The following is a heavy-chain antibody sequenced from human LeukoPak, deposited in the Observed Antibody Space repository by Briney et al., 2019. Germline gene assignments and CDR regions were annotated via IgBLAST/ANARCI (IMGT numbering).Heavy chain of an antibody. V-gene: IGHV4-34*01. Sequence: KPSETLSLTCAVYGGSFSGYYWSWIRQPPGKGLEWIGEINHSGSTNYNPSLKSRVTISVDTSKNQFSLKLSSVTAADTAVYYCARGCRVFGVVISYYYYGMDVWGQGTTVTVSS. CDR1: GGSFSGYY. D-gene: IGHD3-3*01. J-gene: IGHJ6*02. CDR3: ARGCRVFGVVISYYYYGMDV. CDR2: INHSGST.